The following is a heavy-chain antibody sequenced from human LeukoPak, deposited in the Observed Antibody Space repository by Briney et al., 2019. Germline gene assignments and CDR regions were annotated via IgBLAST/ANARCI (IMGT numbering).Heavy chain of an antibody. V-gene: IGHV1-2*02. CDR3: ASTTGLDD. J-gene: IGHJ4*02. CDR1: GYTFTGYY. D-gene: IGHD1-1*01. CDR2: INPNSGGT. Sequence: GASVKVSCKASGYTFTGYYMHWVRQAPGQGLEWMGWINPNSGGTNYAQRFQGRVTITRDTSSSTAYMELSRLRSDDTAMFYCASTTGLDDWGQGTLVTVSS.